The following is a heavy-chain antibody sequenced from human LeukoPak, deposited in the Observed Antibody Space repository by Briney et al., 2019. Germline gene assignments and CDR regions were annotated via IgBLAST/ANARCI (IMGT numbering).Heavy chain of an antibody. V-gene: IGHV1-69*06. CDR1: GGTFSSYA. D-gene: IGHD3-3*01. Sequence: ASVKVSCKASGGTFSSYAISWVRQAPGQGLEWMGGIIPIFGTANYAQKFQGRVTITADKSTSTAYMELSSLRSEDTAVYYCARARDYDFSGDYYYYYYMDVWGKGTTVTVSS. CDR3: ARARDYDFSGDYYYYYYMDV. CDR2: IIPIFGTA. J-gene: IGHJ6*03.